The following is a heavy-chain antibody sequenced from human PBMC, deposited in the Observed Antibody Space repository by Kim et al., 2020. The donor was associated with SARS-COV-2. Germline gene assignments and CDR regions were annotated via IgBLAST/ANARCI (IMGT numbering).Heavy chain of an antibody. Sequence: RFTISRDNSKNTLYLQMNSLRAEETAVYYCARDRRTYGSGSYYYYYGMDVWGQGTTVTVSS. J-gene: IGHJ6*02. CDR3: ARDRRTYGSGSYYYYYGMDV. V-gene: IGHV3-66*01. D-gene: IGHD3-10*01.